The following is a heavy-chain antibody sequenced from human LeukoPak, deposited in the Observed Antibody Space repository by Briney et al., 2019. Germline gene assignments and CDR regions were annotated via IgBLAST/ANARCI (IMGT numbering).Heavy chain of an antibody. CDR2: IHYSGST. J-gene: IGHJ4*02. CDR1: GGSIISYY. V-gene: IGHV4-59*01. CDR3: ARVHPDGYSAY. D-gene: IGHD5-24*01. Sequence: SETLSLTCTVSGGSIISYYWCWIRQPPGKGLEWIGYIHYSGSTKYNPSLKSRVTISVDTSNNHFSLKLSSVTAADTAVYFCARVHPDGYSAYWGQGILVTVSS.